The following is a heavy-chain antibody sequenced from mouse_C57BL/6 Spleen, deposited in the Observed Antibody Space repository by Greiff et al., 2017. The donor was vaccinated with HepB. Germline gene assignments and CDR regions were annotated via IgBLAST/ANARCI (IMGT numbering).Heavy chain of an antibody. CDR1: GFTFSDYG. V-gene: IGHV5-17*01. CDR2: ISSGSSTI. CDR3: ARGLRPYAMDY. Sequence: DVKLVESGGGLVKPGGSLKLSCAASGFTFSDYGMHWVRQAPEKGLEWVAYISSGSSTIYYADSVKGRFTISRDNAKNTLFLQMTNLWSEDTAMYYCARGLRPYAMDYWGQGTSVTVSS. D-gene: IGHD2-4*01. J-gene: IGHJ4*01.